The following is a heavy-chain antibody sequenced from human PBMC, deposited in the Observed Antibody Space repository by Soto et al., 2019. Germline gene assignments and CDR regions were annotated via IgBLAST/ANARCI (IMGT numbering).Heavy chain of an antibody. D-gene: IGHD3-22*01. CDR1: GGTFSSYA. J-gene: IGHJ2*01. V-gene: IGHV1-69*12. CDR3: ARGPYYYDSSGYYYAYWYFDL. Sequence: QVQLVQSGAEVKKPGSSVKVSCKASGGTFSSYAISWVRQAPGQGLEWMGGIIPIFGTANYAQKFQGRVTITADESTSTAYMELSSLRSEDTAVYYCARGPYYYDSSGYYYAYWYFDLWGRGTLVPVSS. CDR2: IIPIFGTA.